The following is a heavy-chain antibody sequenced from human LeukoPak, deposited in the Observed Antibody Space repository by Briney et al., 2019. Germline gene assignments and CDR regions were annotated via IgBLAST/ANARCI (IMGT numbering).Heavy chain of an antibody. CDR3: ARGRGTYCSSTSCYYYYYYGMDV. J-gene: IGHJ6*04. D-gene: IGHD2-2*01. CDR1: GYTFTRYY. V-gene: IGHV1-2*04. CDR2: INPNSGGT. Sequence: ASVKVSCKASGYTFTRYYMHWVRQAPGQGLEWMGCINPNSGGTNYAQKFQGWVTMTRDTSISTAYMELSRLRSDDTAVYYCARGRGTYCSSTSCYYYYYYGMDVWGKGTTVTVSS.